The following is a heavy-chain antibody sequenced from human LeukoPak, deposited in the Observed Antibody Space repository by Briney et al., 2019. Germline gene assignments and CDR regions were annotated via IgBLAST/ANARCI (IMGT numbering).Heavy chain of an antibody. CDR2: IKQDGSKQ. Sequence: GGSLRLSCAASGFTFSSYWMTWVRQAPGKGLEWVANIKQDGSKQYYVNSVKGRFTISRDNAKNSLYLQMNSLRAEDTAVYYCARGGSYQSDYWGQGTLVTVSS. D-gene: IGHD1-26*01. CDR3: ARGGSYQSDY. J-gene: IGHJ4*02. CDR1: GFTFSSYW. V-gene: IGHV3-7*01.